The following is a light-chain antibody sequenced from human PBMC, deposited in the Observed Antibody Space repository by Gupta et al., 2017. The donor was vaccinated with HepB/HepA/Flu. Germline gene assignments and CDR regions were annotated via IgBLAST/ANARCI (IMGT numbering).Light chain of an antibody. J-gene: IGLJ2*01. Sequence: SELSQDPAVSVALGQTVRITCQGDSLRNHYISWYQQKPGRAPTLVIFGDNNRPSGIPDRFSASSSGNTASLTITGAQAEDEADYHCNSRDSSTKQVVFGGGTKLIVL. V-gene: IGLV3-19*01. CDR3: NSRDSSTKQVV. CDR2: GDN. CDR1: SLRNHY.